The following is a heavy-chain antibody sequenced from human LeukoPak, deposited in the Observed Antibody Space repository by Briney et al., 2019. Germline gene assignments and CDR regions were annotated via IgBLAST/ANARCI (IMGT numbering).Heavy chain of an antibody. D-gene: IGHD6-19*01. V-gene: IGHV3-23*01. CDR2: ISGSGGST. CDR3: AKRSGWTDVVDY. J-gene: IGHJ4*02. CDR1: GFPFSSYA. Sequence: GGSLSLSCAASGFPFSSYAMSWVRQAPGKGLEWVSAISGSGGSTYYADSVKGRFTISRDNSKNTLYLQMNSLRAEDTAVYYCAKRSGWTDVVDYWGQGTLVTVSS.